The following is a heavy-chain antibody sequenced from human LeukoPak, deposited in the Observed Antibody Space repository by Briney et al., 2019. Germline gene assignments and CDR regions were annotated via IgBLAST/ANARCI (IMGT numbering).Heavy chain of an antibody. J-gene: IGHJ5*02. CDR2: ISSSSSTI. V-gene: IGHV3-48*01. D-gene: IGHD3-10*01. CDR3: AKISSYYYGSGSYYRNWIDP. Sequence: PGGSLRLSCAASGFTFSSYSMNWVRQAPGKGLEWVSYISSSSSTIYYADSVKGRFTISRDNAKNSLYLQMNSLRAEDTAVYYCAKISSYYYGSGSYYRNWIDPWGQGTLVTVSS. CDR1: GFTFSSYS.